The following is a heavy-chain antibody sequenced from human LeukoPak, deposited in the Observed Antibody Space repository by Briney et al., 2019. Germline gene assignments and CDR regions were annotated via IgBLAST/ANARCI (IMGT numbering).Heavy chain of an antibody. CDR2: FDPEDVDT. V-gene: IGHV1-24*01. J-gene: IGHJ3*01. CDR3: ATILLSKKRYYDFWTSAFDF. D-gene: IGHD3-3*01. Sequence: ASVKVSCKASGYTFTSYDINWVRQATGQGLEWMGGFDPEDVDTIYAQKFEGRVTMTEDTSTDTAYLELSSLRSEDTAVYYCATILLSKKRYYDFWTSAFDFWGQGTLVTVSS. CDR1: GYTFTSYD.